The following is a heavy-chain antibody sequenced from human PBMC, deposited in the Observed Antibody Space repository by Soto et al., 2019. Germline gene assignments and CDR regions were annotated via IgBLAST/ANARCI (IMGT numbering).Heavy chain of an antibody. CDR3: AKVGERTVGDRGFSVYGLGAFDI. CDR2: IYSSGNT. V-gene: IGHV4-31*03. D-gene: IGHD5-12*01. J-gene: IGHJ3*02. Sequence: ASETLSLTCTVSGASISSDNNYWSWIRQHPGKGLEWIGYIYSSGNTYYNPSLKSRVTISIDTSKNQFSLKLSSVTAADTAVYYCAKVGERTVGDRGFSVYGLGAFDIWGQGTVVTV. CDR1: GASISSDNNY.